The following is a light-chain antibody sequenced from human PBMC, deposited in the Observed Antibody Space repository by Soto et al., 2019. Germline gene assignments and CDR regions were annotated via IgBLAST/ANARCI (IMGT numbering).Light chain of an antibody. J-gene: IGKJ5*01. V-gene: IGKV1-33*01. Sequence: DIQMTQSPSSLSASVGDRVTITCQASQDIRGYLNWYQQKPGKPPKLLIYDATNFETGVSIRFSERGSGTHFTRTILNVQPGDIGTFYCQQYEALPTTVGQGTLV. CDR1: QDIRGY. CDR2: DAT. CDR3: QQYEALPTT.